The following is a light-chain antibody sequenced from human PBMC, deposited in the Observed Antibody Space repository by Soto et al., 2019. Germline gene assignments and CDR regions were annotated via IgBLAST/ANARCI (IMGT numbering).Light chain of an antibody. V-gene: IGKV1-39*01. CDR3: QQSYSRT. CDR2: AAS. CDR1: QPISSS. J-gene: IGKJ1*01. Sequence: IQMTQSPSSLSASVGDRVIFTCRASQPISSSLNWYQQKPGRAPKVLIYAASTLQSGVPSRFSGSGSETDFTLTISSLQPEDFATYYCQQSYSRTFGQGTKVDIK.